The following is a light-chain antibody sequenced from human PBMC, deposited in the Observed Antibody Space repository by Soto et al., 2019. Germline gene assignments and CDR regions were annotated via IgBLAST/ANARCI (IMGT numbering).Light chain of an antibody. Sequence: EIVLTQSPATLSLSPGERATLSCRASQSVSSYLAWYQQKPGQAPRLLIYDASNRATGIPARFSGSGSGTAFTLTISSLEPEDFAFYYCQQRSNWPLMYTFGQGTKLEIK. J-gene: IGKJ2*01. CDR2: DAS. CDR1: QSVSSY. CDR3: QQRSNWPLMYT. V-gene: IGKV3-11*01.